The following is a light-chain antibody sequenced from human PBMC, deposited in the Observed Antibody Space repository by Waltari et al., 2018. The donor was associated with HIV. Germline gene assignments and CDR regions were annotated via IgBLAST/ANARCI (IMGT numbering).Light chain of an antibody. J-gene: IGLJ2*01. CDR2: EVN. Sequence: QSALTQPPSVSGSPGQSVTISCTGTSSDVGSYNRFSWYQPPPGTAPKLMIYEVNNRPSGVPDRFSGAKSGNTASLTISGLQAEDEADYYCSSYTSSTVVFGGGTKLTVL. V-gene: IGLV2-18*02. CDR3: SSYTSSTVV. CDR1: SSDVGSYNR.